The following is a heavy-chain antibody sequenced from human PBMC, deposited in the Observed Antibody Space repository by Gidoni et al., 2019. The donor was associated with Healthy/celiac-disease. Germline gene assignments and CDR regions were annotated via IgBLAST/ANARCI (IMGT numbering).Heavy chain of an antibody. Sequence: QVQLQESVPGLVKPSETLSLTCTVPGGSISSYSWRWIRQPPGKGLEWIGYIYYSGSTNYNPSLKSRVTISVDTSKNQFSLKLSSVTAADTAVDYCARDTIDYYDSSGAADSPMDVWGQGTTVTVSS. CDR3: ARDTIDYYDSSGAADSPMDV. J-gene: IGHJ6*02. CDR1: GGSISSYS. V-gene: IGHV4-59*01. CDR2: IYYSGST. D-gene: IGHD3-22*01.